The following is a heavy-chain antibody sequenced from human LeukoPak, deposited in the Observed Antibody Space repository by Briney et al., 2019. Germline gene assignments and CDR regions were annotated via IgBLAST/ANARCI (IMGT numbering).Heavy chain of an antibody. J-gene: IGHJ4*02. CDR3: ARDRPYYYDSSGYLSFGY. CDR1: GYTFTSYG. Sequence: RASVKVSCKASGYTFTSYGISWVRQAPGQGLEWMGWISAYNGNTNYAQKLQGRVTMTTDTSTSTAYMELRSLRSDDTAVYYCARDRPYYYDSSGYLSFGYWGQGTLVTVSS. D-gene: IGHD3-22*01. V-gene: IGHV1-18*01. CDR2: ISAYNGNT.